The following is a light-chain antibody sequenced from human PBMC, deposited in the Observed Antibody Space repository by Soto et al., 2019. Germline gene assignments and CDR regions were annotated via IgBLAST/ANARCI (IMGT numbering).Light chain of an antibody. CDR1: QSLVDCDAGNTC. V-gene: IGKV2-40*01. CDR3: MQRKEFPWT. J-gene: IGKJ1*01. CDR2: SLS. Sequence: DIVMTQTPLSLPVTPGEPASISCRSSQSLVDCDAGNTCLDWFQQRPGQSPQLLIYSLSYRASGVPDRFSGSGSGTDFTLKISRVEPEDVGGYYCMQRKEFPWTFDQGTKVDIK.